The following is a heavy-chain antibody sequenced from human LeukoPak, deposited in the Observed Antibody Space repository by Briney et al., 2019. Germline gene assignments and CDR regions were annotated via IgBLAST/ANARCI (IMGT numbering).Heavy chain of an antibody. D-gene: IGHD1-26*01. CDR3: ARSRAFNSGAFDP. J-gene: IGHJ5*02. CDR2: IYYGRTT. CDR1: AGSISSSSHH. V-gene: IGHV4-39*07. Sequence: SETLSLTCTVSAGSISSSSHHWGWIRQSPGKGLEWIGSIYYGRTTYYNPSLKSRVTISVDTSKNQFSLGLNSVTAADTAVYYCARSRAFNSGAFDPWGQGSLVTVSS.